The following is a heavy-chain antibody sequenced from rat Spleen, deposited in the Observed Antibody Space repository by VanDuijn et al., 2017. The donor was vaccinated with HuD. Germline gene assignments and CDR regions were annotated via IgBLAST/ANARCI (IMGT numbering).Heavy chain of an antibody. Sequence: QVQLKESGPGLVQPSQTLSLTCTVSGFSLTRNHVHWVRQPPGKGLEWMGIMWNDGDTSYNSALKSRLRISRDTSKSQVFLKMSSLQTEDTATYYCAANYDGTHYYSDYWGQGVMVTVSS. CDR1: GFSLTRNH. CDR2: MWNDGDT. D-gene: IGHD1-12*02. CDR3: AANYDGTHYYSDY. J-gene: IGHJ2*01. V-gene: IGHV2-32*01.